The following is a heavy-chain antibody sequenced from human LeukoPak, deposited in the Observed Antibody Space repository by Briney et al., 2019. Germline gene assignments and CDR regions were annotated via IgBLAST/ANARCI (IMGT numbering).Heavy chain of an antibody. D-gene: IGHD5-24*01. CDR2: INPNSGGT. V-gene: IGHV1/OR15-1*04. CDR3: ARGNNTFEMATLALDH. CDR1: GYIFTDYY. J-gene: IGHJ4*02. Sequence: ASVKVSCKASGYIFTDYYMHWVRQAPGQELGWMGRINPNSGGTNYAQKFQGRVTMTRDTSISTAYMELSSLRVEDTAVYYCARGNNTFEMATLALDHWGQGALVTVSS.